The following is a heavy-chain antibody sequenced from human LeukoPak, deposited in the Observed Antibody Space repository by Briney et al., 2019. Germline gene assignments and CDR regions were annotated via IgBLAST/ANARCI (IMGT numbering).Heavy chain of an antibody. CDR3: TRDRTGNNDFWSGYTTFFDY. V-gene: IGHV3-7*01. CDR1: GFTFRRYW. D-gene: IGHD3-3*01. CDR2: IKPDGSEK. J-gene: IGHJ4*02. Sequence: PGGSLRLSCAASGFTFRRYWMSWVRQAPGKGLEWVAKIKPDGSEKYSVDSVKGRFTISRDNAKNSLYLQMTSLRAEDTALYYCTRDRTGNNDFWSGYTTFFDYWGQGALVTVSS.